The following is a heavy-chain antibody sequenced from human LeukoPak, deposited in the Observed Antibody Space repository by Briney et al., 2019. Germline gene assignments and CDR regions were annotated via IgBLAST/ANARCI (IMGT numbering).Heavy chain of an antibody. D-gene: IGHD3-10*01. CDR2: ISWNSGSI. J-gene: IGHJ6*03. V-gene: IGHV3-9*01. Sequence: GGSLRLSCAASGFTFDDYAMHWVRQAPGKGLEWVSGISWNSGSIGYADSVKGRFTISRDNAKNSLYLQMNSLRSEDTAVYYCARGPEGYYYYYYMEVWGKGTTVTVSS. CDR1: GFTFDDYA. CDR3: ARGPEGYYYYYYMEV.